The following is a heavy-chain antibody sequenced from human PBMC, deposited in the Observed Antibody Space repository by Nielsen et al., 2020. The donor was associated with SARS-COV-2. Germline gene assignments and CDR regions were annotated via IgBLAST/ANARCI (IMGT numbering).Heavy chain of an antibody. V-gene: IGHV1-69*13. CDR2: IIPIFGTA. Sequence: SVKVSCKASGGTFSSYAISWVRQAPGQGLEWMGGIIPIFGTANYAQKFQGRVTITADESTSTAYMELSRLRSDDTAVYYCARTGIAVAGIDFDYWGQGTLVTASS. J-gene: IGHJ4*02. CDR1: GGTFSSYA. D-gene: IGHD6-19*01. CDR3: ARTGIAVAGIDFDY.